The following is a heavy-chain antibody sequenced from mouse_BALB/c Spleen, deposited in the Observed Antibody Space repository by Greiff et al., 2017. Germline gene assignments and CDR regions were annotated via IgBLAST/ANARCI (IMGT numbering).Heavy chain of an antibody. CDR2: INPNNGGT. V-gene: IGHV1-18*01. CDR1: GYTFPDYN. J-gene: IGHJ2*01. Sequence: EVQLQQSGPELVKPGASVKIPCKASGYTFPDYNIDWVKQSHGKSLEWIGDINPNNGGTIYNQKFKGKATLTVDKSSSTAYMELRSLTSEDTAVYYCAREGADYFDYWGQGTTLTVSS. CDR3: AREGADYFDY.